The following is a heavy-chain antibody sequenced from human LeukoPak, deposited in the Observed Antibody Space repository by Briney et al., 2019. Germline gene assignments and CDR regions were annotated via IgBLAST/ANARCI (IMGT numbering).Heavy chain of an antibody. Sequence: SETLSLTCTVSGGSISSSNYYWGWIRQPPGKGLEWIGTIYHSGSTYYNPSLKSRISISVDTSKNQFSLKLRSVTAADTAVYYCARDPLSSSSFDLWGQGTLVTVSS. CDR3: ARDPLSSSSFDL. J-gene: IGHJ4*02. CDR1: GGSISSSNYY. D-gene: IGHD6-13*01. V-gene: IGHV4-39*02. CDR2: IYHSGST.